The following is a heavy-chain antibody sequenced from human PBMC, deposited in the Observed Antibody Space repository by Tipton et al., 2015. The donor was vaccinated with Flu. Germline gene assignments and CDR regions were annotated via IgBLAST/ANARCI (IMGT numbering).Heavy chain of an antibody. Sequence: GSLRLSCAASGFTFSSYAMSWVRQAPGKGLEWVSTISGSGASTYYADSVKGRFTISRDNSKNTLYLQMNSLRAEDTAVYYCAKGDCSGGSCTDDYWGQGTPVTVSS. CDR1: GFTFSSYA. V-gene: IGHV3-23*01. J-gene: IGHJ4*02. D-gene: IGHD2-15*01. CDR2: ISGSGAST. CDR3: AKGDCSGGSCTDDY.